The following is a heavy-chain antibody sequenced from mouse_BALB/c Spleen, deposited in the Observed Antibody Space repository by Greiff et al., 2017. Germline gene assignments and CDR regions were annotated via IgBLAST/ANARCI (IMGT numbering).Heavy chain of an antibody. Sequence: VQLVESGPGLVAPSQSLSITCTVSGFSLTGYGVNWVRQPPGKGLEWLGMIWGDGSTDYNSALKSRLSISKDNSKSQVFLKMNSLQTDDTARYYCARDGNYVLYYAMDYWGQGTSVTVSA. J-gene: IGHJ4*01. D-gene: IGHD2-1*01. CDR2: IWGDGST. V-gene: IGHV2-6-7*01. CDR3: ARDGNYVLYYAMDY. CDR1: GFSLTGYG.